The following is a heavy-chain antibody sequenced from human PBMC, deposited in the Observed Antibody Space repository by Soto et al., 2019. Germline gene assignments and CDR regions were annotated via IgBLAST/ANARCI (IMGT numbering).Heavy chain of an antibody. CDR3: ARNIVVVPAAFDY. Sequence: GASVKVSCKASGYTFTGYYMHWVRQAPGQGLEWMGWINPNSGGTNYAQKFQGRVTMTRDTSISTAYMELSRLRSDDTAVYYCARNIVVVPAAFDYWGQGTLVTVSS. V-gene: IGHV1-2*02. CDR1: GYTFTGYY. D-gene: IGHD2-2*01. CDR2: INPNSGGT. J-gene: IGHJ4*02.